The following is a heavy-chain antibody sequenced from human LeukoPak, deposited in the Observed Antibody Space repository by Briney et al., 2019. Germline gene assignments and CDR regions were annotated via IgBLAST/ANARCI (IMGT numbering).Heavy chain of an antibody. CDR3: ARGRWAMYYFDY. J-gene: IGHJ4*02. CDR2: IYYSGST. CDR1: GGSINSYY. Sequence: SETLSLTCTVSGGSINSYYWSWIRQPPGKGLEWIGYIYYSGSTNYNPSLKSRVTISVDTSKNQFSLKLSSVTAAGTAVYYCARGRWAMYYFDYWGQGTLVTVSS. D-gene: IGHD2-2*01. V-gene: IGHV4-59*01.